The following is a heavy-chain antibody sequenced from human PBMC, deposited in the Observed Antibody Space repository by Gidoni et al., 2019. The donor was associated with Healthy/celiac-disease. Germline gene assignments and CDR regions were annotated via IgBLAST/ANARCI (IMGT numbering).Heavy chain of an antibody. D-gene: IGHD2-2*01. V-gene: IGHV3-48*02. CDR1: GFTFSSYS. Sequence: EVQLLESGGGLVQPGGSVRLSCAASGFTFSSYSMIWVRQAPGKGLEWVSYISSSSSTIYYADSVKGRFTISRDNAKNSLYLQMNSLRDEDTAVYYCARVPCSSTSCYPYYYYYGMDVWGQGTTVTVSS. J-gene: IGHJ6*02. CDR3: ARVPCSSTSCYPYYYYYGMDV. CDR2: ISSSSSTI.